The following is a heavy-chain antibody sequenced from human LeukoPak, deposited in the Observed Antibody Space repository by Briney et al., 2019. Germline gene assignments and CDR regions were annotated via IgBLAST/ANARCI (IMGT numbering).Heavy chain of an antibody. V-gene: IGHV3-33*01. Sequence: GGSLRLSCAASGFTFSSYGMHWVRQAPGKGLEWVAVIWYDGSNNYYADSVKGRFTISRDNSKNTLYLQMNTLRAEDTAVYYCARVGYCSGGSCYGGDYWGQGTLVTVSS. CDR3: ARVGYCSGGSCYGGDY. D-gene: IGHD2-15*01. J-gene: IGHJ4*02. CDR1: GFTFSSYG. CDR2: IWYDGSNN.